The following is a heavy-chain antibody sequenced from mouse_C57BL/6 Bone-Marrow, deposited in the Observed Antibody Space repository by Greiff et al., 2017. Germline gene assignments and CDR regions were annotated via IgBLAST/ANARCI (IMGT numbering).Heavy chain of an antibody. V-gene: IGHV1-42*01. CDR3: ARRGFITTVAHYFDY. CDR1: GYSFTGYY. J-gene: IGHJ2*01. Sequence: VQLKQSGPELVKPGASVKISCKASGYSFTGYYMNWVKQSPEKSLEWIGEINPSTGGTTYNQKFKAKATLTVDKSSSTAYMQLKSLTSEDSAVYYCARRGFITTVAHYFDYWGQGTTLTVSS. D-gene: IGHD1-1*01. CDR2: INPSTGGT.